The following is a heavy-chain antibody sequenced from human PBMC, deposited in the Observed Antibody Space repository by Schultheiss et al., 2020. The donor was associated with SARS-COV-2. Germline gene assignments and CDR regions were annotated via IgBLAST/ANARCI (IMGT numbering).Heavy chain of an antibody. D-gene: IGHD6-19*01. Sequence: GESLKISCAASGFTFSGSAMHWVRQAPGKGLVWVSRINSDGSSTSYADSVKGRFTISRDNAKNTLYLQMNSLRAEDTAVYYCARGGGGSSGWDLWGQGTLVTVSS. CDR1: GFTFSGSA. CDR3: ARGGGGSSGWDL. V-gene: IGHV3-74*01. CDR2: INSDGSST. J-gene: IGHJ5*02.